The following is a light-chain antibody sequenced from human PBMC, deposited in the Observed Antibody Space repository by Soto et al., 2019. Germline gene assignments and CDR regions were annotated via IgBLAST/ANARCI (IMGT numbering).Light chain of an antibody. CDR2: DVT. Sequence: QSALTQPASVSGSPGHSITISCTGTSSDIGRYNYVSWYQHHPGKAPKLMIYDVTNRPSGVSDRFSGSKSGNTASLTISGLQAEDEANYYCASYTRSDTLFFGGGTKLTVL. V-gene: IGLV2-14*03. J-gene: IGLJ2*01. CDR1: SSDIGRYNY. CDR3: ASYTRSDTLF.